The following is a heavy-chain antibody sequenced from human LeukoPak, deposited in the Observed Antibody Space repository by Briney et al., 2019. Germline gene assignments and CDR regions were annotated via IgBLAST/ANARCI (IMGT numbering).Heavy chain of an antibody. D-gene: IGHD6-6*01. J-gene: IGHJ6*03. Sequence: GGSLRLSCAASGFTFSDYIMNWVRQAPGKGLEWVSYISSSSSTIYYADSVKGRFTISRDNAKNSLYLQMNSLRAEDTALYYCARESSIAARPGIYYYYYYMDVWGEGTTVTVSS. CDR2: ISSSSSTI. CDR3: ARESSIAARPGIYYYYYYMDV. V-gene: IGHV3-48*01. CDR1: GFTFSDYI.